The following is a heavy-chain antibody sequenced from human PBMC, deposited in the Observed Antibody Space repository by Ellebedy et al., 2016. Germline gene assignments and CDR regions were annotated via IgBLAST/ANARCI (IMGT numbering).Heavy chain of an antibody. Sequence: GESLKISCAASGFTFSSYSMNWVRQTPGKGLEWVSSISSSSSYIYYADSVKGRFSISRDNAKNSLYLQMNSLRAEDTAVYYCARDRGDYYGSGSYYNNPFGGNMDVWGKGTTVTVSS. V-gene: IGHV3-21*01. J-gene: IGHJ6*03. D-gene: IGHD3-10*01. CDR2: ISSSSSYI. CDR1: GFTFSSYS. CDR3: ARDRGDYYGSGSYYNNPFGGNMDV.